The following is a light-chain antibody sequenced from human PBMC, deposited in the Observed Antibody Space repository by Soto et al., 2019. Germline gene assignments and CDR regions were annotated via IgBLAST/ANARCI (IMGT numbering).Light chain of an antibody. CDR1: DTISVY. Sequence: DIQMTQSPSSLTASVGDRVTITCRASDTISVYLVWYQHKPGKVPERLIYASSILQSGVPSRFSGSRSDTEFTLTISSLQPEDVGTYYCQKYNTAPFTFGPGTKVEIK. CDR2: ASS. CDR3: QKYNTAPFT. J-gene: IGKJ3*01. V-gene: IGKV1-27*01.